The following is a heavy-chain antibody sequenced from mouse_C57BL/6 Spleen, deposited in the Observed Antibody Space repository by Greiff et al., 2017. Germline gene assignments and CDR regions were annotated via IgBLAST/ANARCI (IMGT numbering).Heavy chain of an antibody. D-gene: IGHD4-1*01. V-gene: IGHV14-2*01. Sequence: VQLQQSGAELVKPGASVKLSCTASGFNIKDYYMHWVKQRTEQGLEWIGRIDPEDGETKYAAKFQGKATITADTSSNTAYLQLSSLRSEDTAVDYCARIGANWYYFDYWGQGTTLTVSS. CDR1: GFNIKDYY. CDR2: IDPEDGET. J-gene: IGHJ2*01. CDR3: ARIGANWYYFDY.